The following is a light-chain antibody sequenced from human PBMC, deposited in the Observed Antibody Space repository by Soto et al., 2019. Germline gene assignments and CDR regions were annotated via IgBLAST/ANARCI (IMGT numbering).Light chain of an antibody. J-gene: IGKJ2*01. Sequence: EIVLTKSPATLSLSPGEGATLSCRASQRFSTNYLVWYNQKPGQAPRLLIYGASSRATGIPDRFSGSGSGTDFTLTISRLEPEDFAVYYCHQYGGSPVYTFGQGTKLEIK. CDR1: QRFSTNY. CDR3: HQYGGSPVYT. V-gene: IGKV3-20*01. CDR2: GAS.